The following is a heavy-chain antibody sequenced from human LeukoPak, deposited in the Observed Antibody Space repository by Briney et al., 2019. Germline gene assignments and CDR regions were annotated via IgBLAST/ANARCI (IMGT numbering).Heavy chain of an antibody. Sequence: SETLSLTCTVSGGSISSYYWSWLRQPPGKGLEWIGYIYYSGSTNYNPSLKSRVTISVDTSKNQFSLKLSSVTAADTAVYYCARSHYDILTGYYSNFDYWGQGTLVTVSS. D-gene: IGHD3-9*01. CDR3: ARSHYDILTGYYSNFDY. V-gene: IGHV4-59*01. CDR1: GGSISSYY. J-gene: IGHJ4*02. CDR2: IYYSGST.